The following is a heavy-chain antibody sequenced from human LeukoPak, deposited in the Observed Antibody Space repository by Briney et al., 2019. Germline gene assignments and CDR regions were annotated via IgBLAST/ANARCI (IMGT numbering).Heavy chain of an antibody. D-gene: IGHD6-13*01. CDR2: IYWNDDK. CDR1: GFSLSTSGVG. J-gene: IGHJ4*02. CDR3: ARGEWYSSSWYPNY. Sequence: SGPTLVNPTQTLTLTCTFSGFSLSTSGVGVGWIRQPPGKALEWLALIYWNDDKRYSPSLKSRLTITKDTSKNQVVLTITNMDPVDTATYYCARGEWYSSSWYPNYWGQGTLVTVSS. V-gene: IGHV2-5*01.